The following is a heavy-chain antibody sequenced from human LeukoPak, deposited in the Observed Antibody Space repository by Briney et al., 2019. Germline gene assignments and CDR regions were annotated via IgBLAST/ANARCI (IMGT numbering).Heavy chain of an antibody. J-gene: IGHJ4*02. CDR3: AKEVRESAWFYFDF. D-gene: IGHD3-10*01. CDR2: IRSSGETT. Sequence: GGSLRLSCAASGFTFRTYAVSWVRQAPGKGLEWVSSIRSSGETTYYADSVKGRFTISRDNSRNTVFLQMNGLTAEDTAVYYCAKEVRESAWFYFDFWGQGTLATVSS. V-gene: IGHV3-23*01. CDR1: GFTFRTYA.